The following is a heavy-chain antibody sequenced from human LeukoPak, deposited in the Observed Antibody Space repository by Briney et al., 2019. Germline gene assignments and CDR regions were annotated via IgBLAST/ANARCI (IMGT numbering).Heavy chain of an antibody. V-gene: IGHV3-53*01. CDR3: AKVASITMVRGHQDYFDY. CDR2: IYSGGST. J-gene: IGHJ4*02. Sequence: GGSLRLSCAASGFTVSSNYMSWVRQAPGKGLEWVSVIYSGGSTYYADSVKGRFTISRDNSKNTLYLQMNSLRAEDTAVYYCAKVASITMVRGHQDYFDYWGQGTLVTVSS. CDR1: GFTVSSNY. D-gene: IGHD3-10*01.